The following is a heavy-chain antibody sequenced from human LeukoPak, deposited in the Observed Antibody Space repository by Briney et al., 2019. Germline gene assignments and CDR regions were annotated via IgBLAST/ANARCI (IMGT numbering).Heavy chain of an antibody. D-gene: IGHD6-19*01. V-gene: IGHV4-30-4*08. J-gene: IGHJ4*02. CDR2: IYYSGST. CDR3: ARDLAYPMAGRVY. CDR1: GGSISSSSYY. Sequence: PSETLSLTCTVSGGSISSSSYYWGWIRQPPGKGLEWIGYIYYSGSTYYNPSLKSRVTISVDTSKNQFPLKLSSVTAADTAVYYCARDLAYPMAGRVYWGQGTLVTVSS.